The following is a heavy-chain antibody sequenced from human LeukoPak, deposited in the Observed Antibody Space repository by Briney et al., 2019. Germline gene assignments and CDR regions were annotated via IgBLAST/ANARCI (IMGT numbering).Heavy chain of an antibody. J-gene: IGHJ4*02. Sequence: GGSLRLSCAASGFTFSSYWMTWVRQAPGKGLEXXXXXKQDGSEKYYVDSVKGRFTISRDNAKNSLYLQMNSLRAEDTAVYYCARDRRCSSTSCYYFDYWGQGTLVTVSS. CDR3: ARDRRCSSTSCYYFDY. CDR2: XKQDGSEK. V-gene: IGHV3-7*04. D-gene: IGHD2-2*01. CDR1: GFTFSSYW.